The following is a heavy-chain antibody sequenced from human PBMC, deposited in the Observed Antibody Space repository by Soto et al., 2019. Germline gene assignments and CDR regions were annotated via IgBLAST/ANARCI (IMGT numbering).Heavy chain of an antibody. D-gene: IGHD3-3*01. V-gene: IGHV3-30*18. Sequence: QVQLVESGGGVVQPGRSLRLSCAASGFTFSSYGMHWVRQAPGKGLEWVAVISYDGSNKYYADSVKGRFTISRDNSKNTLYLQMNSLRAEYTAVYYCAKDLSYYDFWSGPTKQYYYYGMDVWGQGTTVTVSS. J-gene: IGHJ6*02. CDR1: GFTFSSYG. CDR3: AKDLSYYDFWSGPTKQYYYYGMDV. CDR2: ISYDGSNK.